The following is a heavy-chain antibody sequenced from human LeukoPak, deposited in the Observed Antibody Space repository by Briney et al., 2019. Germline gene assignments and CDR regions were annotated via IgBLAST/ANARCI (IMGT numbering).Heavy chain of an antibody. J-gene: IGHJ4*02. CDR1: GFTFSSYS. CDR3: AKSRAYYYDSSGSIDY. Sequence: GGSLRLSCAASGFTFSSYSMNWVRQAPGKGLEWVSYISVSTTMIYYADSVKGRFTISRDNAKNSLYLQMNSLRAEDTAVYYCAKSRAYYYDSSGSIDYWGQGTLVTVSS. D-gene: IGHD3-22*01. CDR2: ISVSTTMI. V-gene: IGHV3-48*04.